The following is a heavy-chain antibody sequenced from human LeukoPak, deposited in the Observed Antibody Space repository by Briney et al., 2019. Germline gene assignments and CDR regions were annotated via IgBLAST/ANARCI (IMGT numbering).Heavy chain of an antibody. CDR2: IYSGGST. D-gene: IGHD5-18*01. Sequence: AGGSLRLSCAASGFTVSSNYMSWVRQAPGKGLEWVSVIYSGGSTYYADSVKGRFTISRDNSKNTLYLQMNSLRAEDTAVYYCAVSDYSYAYTYWGQGTLVTVSS. J-gene: IGHJ4*02. CDR3: AVSDYSYAYTY. CDR1: GFTVSSNY. V-gene: IGHV3-53*01.